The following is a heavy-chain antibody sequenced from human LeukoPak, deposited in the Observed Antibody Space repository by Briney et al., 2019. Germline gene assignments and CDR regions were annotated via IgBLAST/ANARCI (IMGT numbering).Heavy chain of an antibody. CDR2: VYISGST. CDR1: GGSISSGTYY. Sequence: SETLSLTCTVSGGSISSGTYYWSWIRQPGGKGLEWIGRVYISGSTNYNPSLKSRVTISLDTSKNQFSLKLSSVTAADTAVYYCARLPAGYYYGSGSYGDYWGQGTLVTVSS. CDR3: ARLPAGYYYGSGSYGDY. V-gene: IGHV4-61*02. J-gene: IGHJ4*02. D-gene: IGHD3-10*01.